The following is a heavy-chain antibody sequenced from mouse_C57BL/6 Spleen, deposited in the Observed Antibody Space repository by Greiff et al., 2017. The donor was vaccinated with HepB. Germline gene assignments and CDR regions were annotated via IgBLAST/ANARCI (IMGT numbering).Heavy chain of an antibody. Sequence: EVKLMESGGGLVQPKGSLKLSCAASGFSFNTYAMNWVRQAPGKGLEWVARIRSKSNNYATYYADSVKDRFTISRDDSESMLYLQMNNLKTEDTAMYYCVRQELGRRGFAYWGQGTLVTVSA. J-gene: IGHJ3*01. CDR1: GFSFNTYA. D-gene: IGHD4-1*01. CDR3: VRQELGRRGFAY. CDR2: IRSKSNNYAT. V-gene: IGHV10-1*01.